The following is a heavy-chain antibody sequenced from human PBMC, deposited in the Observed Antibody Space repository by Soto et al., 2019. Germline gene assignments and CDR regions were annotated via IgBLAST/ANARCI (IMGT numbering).Heavy chain of an antibody. D-gene: IGHD7-27*01. V-gene: IGHV3-30*04. J-gene: IGHJ3*02. CDR3: ARDGDRDSFDI. CDR2: ISYDGSNK. Sequence: GGSLRLSCAASGFTFSSYAMHWVRQAPGKGLEWVAVISYDGSNKYYADSVKGRFTISRDNSKNTLYLQMNSLRAEDAAVYYGARDGDRDSFDIWGQGTMVTVSS. CDR1: GFTFSSYA.